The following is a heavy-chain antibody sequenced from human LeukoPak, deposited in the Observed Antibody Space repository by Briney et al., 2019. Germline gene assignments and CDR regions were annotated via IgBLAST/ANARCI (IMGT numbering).Heavy chain of an antibody. CDR2: INPKSGAT. Sequence: GASVKVSCKTSGCVFINYYIHWVRLAPGQGLQWMGWINPKSGATNYAQSFQGRVALTTDTSISTAFMELSNLRPDDTAICFCARSVTYNWFDPWGQGTRVTVSS. D-gene: IGHD2-21*02. CDR3: ARSVTYNWFDP. V-gene: IGHV1-2*02. J-gene: IGHJ5*02. CDR1: GCVFINYY.